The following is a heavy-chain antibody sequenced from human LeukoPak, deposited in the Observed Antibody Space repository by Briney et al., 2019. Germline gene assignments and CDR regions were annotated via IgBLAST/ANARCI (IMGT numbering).Heavy chain of an antibody. Sequence: PPETLSLTCTVSGGPISTTDYYWTWIRQSPGKGLEWIGSIYYRGGGYYNPPLKSRVTISVDWSKRQFSLQLSSVTSAPTAGYYCARHEAIRYVGALLLFDLWGGGPVVRVS. J-gene: IGHJ4*02. CDR3: ARHEAIRYVGALLLFDL. V-gene: IGHV4-39*01. D-gene: IGHD3-9*01. CDR1: GGPISTTDYY. CDR2: IYYRGGG.